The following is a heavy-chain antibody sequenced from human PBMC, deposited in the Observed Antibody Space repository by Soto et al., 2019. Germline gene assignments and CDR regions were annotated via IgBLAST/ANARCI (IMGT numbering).Heavy chain of an antibody. CDR3: AKVGSDFWSGYQPAPFDY. D-gene: IGHD3-3*01. J-gene: IGHJ4*02. CDR1: GFTFSSYA. V-gene: IGHV3-23*01. Sequence: GGSLRLSCAASGFTFSSYAMSWVRQAPGKGLEWVSAISGSGGSTYYADSVKGRFTISRDNSKNTLYLQMNSLRAEDTAVYYCAKVGSDFWSGYQPAPFDYWGQGTLVTVSS. CDR2: ISGSGGST.